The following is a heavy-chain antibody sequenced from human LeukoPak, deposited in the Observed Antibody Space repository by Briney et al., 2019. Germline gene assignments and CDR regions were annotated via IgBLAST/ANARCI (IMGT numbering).Heavy chain of an antibody. Sequence: GASVKVSCKASGYTFTSYGISWVRQAPAQGLEWMGWISAYNGNTNYAQKLQGRVTMTTDTSTSTAYMELRSLRSDDTAVYYCARVVGTWIQLWLRPGYYYYYMDVWGKGTTVTVSS. CDR1: GYTFTSYG. V-gene: IGHV1-18*01. D-gene: IGHD5-18*01. J-gene: IGHJ6*03. CDR2: ISAYNGNT. CDR3: ARVVGTWIQLWLRPGYYYYYMDV.